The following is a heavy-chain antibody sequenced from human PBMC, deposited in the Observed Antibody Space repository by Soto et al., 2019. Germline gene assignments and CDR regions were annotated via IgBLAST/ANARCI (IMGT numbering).Heavy chain of an antibody. CDR3: AADGPLYCSGGSCYPGDAFDI. D-gene: IGHD2-15*01. CDR2: IVVGSGNT. V-gene: IGHV1-58*02. J-gene: IGHJ3*02. CDR1: GFTFTSSA. Sequence: GASVKVSCKASGFTFTSSAMQWVRQARGQRLEWIGWIVVGSGNTNYAQKFQERVTITRDMSTSTAYMELSSLRSEDTAVYYCAADGPLYCSGGSCYPGDAFDIWGQGTMVT.